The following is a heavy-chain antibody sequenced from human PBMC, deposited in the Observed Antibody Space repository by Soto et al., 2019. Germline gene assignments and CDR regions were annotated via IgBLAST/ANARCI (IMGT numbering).Heavy chain of an antibody. CDR1: GFTFSSYG. CDR3: ARAYSALRGATYHDAFDI. Sequence: GESLKISCAASGFTFSSYGMHWVRQAPGKGLEWVAVIWYDGSNKYYADSVKGRFTISRDNSKNTLYLQMNSLRAEDTAVYYCARAYSALRGATYHDAFDIWGQGTMVTVSS. D-gene: IGHD1-26*01. J-gene: IGHJ3*02. CDR2: IWYDGSNK. V-gene: IGHV3-33*01.